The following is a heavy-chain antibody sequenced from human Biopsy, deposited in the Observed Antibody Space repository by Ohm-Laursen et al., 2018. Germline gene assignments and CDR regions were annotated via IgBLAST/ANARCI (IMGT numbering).Heavy chain of an antibody. CDR3: AKIHCSGGSCYPNAFDM. CDR2: ISWNSVGI. Sequence: SSLRLSCSAPGFIFDDYAMHWVRQAPGKGLEWVSGISWNSVGIGYADSVKGRFTISRDNAKNFLYLQMNNLRPEDTALYYCAKIHCSGGSCYPNAFDMWGHGTRVTVS. J-gene: IGHJ3*02. D-gene: IGHD2-15*01. V-gene: IGHV3-9*01. CDR1: GFIFDDYA.